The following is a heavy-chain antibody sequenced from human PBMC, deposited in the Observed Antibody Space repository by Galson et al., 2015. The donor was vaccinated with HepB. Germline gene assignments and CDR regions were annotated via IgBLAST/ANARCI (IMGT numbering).Heavy chain of an antibody. CDR2: ISPYNRHT. CDR3: ARGALVVVVGATQNNWFDP. V-gene: IGHV1-18*01. J-gene: IGHJ5*02. D-gene: IGHD2-15*01. CDR1: GYTFSTYS. Sequence: SVKVSCKASGYTFSTYSINWVRQAPGQGLEWMGRISPYNRHTDYARKFQGRVIMTIDTSTSTAYMELRSLRSDDTAVYYCARGALVVVVGATQNNWFDPWGQGTLVTVSS.